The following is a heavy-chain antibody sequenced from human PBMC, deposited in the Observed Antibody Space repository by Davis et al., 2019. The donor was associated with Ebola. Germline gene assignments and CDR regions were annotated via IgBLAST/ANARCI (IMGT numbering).Heavy chain of an antibody. CDR3: AREYSSNTLYVYYYTDA. V-gene: IGHV3-21*01. CDR2: ISRRSDYI. CDR1: GFTFGDYG. Sequence: GESLKISCAASGFTFGDYGVNWVRQVPGKGLEWVSSISRRSDYIYYADSVKGRFTISRDNAKNSLYLEISSLRAEDTAVYYCAREYSSNTLYVYYYTDAWGKGTTVTVSS. J-gene: IGHJ6*03. D-gene: IGHD6-13*01.